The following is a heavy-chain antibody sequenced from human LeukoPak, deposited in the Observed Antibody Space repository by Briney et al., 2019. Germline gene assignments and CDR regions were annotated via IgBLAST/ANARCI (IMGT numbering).Heavy chain of an antibody. D-gene: IGHD1-26*01. Sequence: PSETLSLTCTVSGGSISSYYWSWIRQPPGKGLEWIAYIYYSGSTNYNPSLKSRVTISVDTSKNQFSLKLSSVTAADTAVYYCARRKSGDYWGQGTLVTVSS. J-gene: IGHJ4*02. CDR3: ARRKSGDY. V-gene: IGHV4-59*01. CDR2: IYYSGST. CDR1: GGSISSYY.